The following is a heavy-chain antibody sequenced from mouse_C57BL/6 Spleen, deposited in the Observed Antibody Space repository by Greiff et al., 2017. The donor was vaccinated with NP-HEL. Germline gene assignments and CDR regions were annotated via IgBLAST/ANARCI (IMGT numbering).Heavy chain of an antibody. CDR3: ARHYSNYDYAMDY. Sequence: EVQLVESEGGLVQPGSSMKLSCTASGFTFSDYYMAWVRQVPEKGLEWVANINYDGSSTYYLDSLKSRFIISRDNAKNILYLQMSSLKSEDTATYYCARHYSNYDYAMDYWGQGTSVTVSS. D-gene: IGHD2-5*01. CDR2: INYDGSST. V-gene: IGHV5-16*01. J-gene: IGHJ4*01. CDR1: GFTFSDYY.